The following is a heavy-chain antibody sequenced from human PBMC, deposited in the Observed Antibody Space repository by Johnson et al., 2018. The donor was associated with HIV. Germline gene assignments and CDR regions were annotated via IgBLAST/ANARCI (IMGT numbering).Heavy chain of an antibody. Sequence: QVQLVESGGGLVQPGGSLRLSCVASGFTFSDYYMSWIRQAPGKGLEWVSYISSSGSTIYYADSVKGRFTISRDNAKNSRYLQMNSLRAEDTALYYCARVGEYCSSTSCSGAFDIWGQGTMVTVSS. D-gene: IGHD2-2*01. CDR1: GFTFSDYY. J-gene: IGHJ3*02. CDR2: ISSSGSTI. CDR3: ARVGEYCSSTSCSGAFDI. V-gene: IGHV3-11*01.